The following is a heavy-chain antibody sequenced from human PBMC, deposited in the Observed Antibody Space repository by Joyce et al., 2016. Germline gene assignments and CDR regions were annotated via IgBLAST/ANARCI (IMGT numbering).Heavy chain of an antibody. V-gene: IGHV4-30-2*01. CDR1: GASVSSGGYS. J-gene: IGHJ4*02. CDR3: ACGFNFKGRRFFDY. D-gene: IGHD5-12*01. CDR2: IYQNEST. Sequence: QLQLQESGSGLVKPSQTLSLTCAVSGASVSSGGYSWSWIRQPPGKGLEWIGYIYQNESTYYNPSLKSRVTISVDRPKNQFSLKLASVTAAETAVYYCACGFNFKGRRFFDYWGQGALVTVSS.